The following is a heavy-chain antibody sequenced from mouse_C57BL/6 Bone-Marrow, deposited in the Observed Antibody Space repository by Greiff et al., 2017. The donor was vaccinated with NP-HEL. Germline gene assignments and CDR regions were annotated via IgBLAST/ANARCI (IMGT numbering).Heavy chain of an antibody. CDR3: ARDRAFDY. J-gene: IGHJ2*01. Sequence: EVMLVESEGGLVQPGSSMKLSCTASGFTFSDYYMAWVRQVPEKGLEWVANINYDGSSTYYLDSLKSRFIISRDNAKNILYLQMSSLKSEDTATYYCARDRAFDYWGQGTTLTVSS. V-gene: IGHV5-16*01. CDR1: GFTFSDYY. D-gene: IGHD3-3*01. CDR2: INYDGSST.